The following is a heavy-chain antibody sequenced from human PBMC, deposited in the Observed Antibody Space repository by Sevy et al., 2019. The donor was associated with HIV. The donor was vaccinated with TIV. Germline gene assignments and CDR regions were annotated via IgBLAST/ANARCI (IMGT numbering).Heavy chain of an antibody. J-gene: IGHJ6*02. V-gene: IGHV3-33*01. Sequence: GGSLRLSCAASGFTFSSYGMHWVRQAPGKGLEWVAVIWYDGSNKYYADSVKGRFTISRDNSKNTLYLQMNSLRAEDTAVYYCARDLGYYYDSSGSYGMDVWGQGTTVTVSS. D-gene: IGHD3-22*01. CDR2: IWYDGSNK. CDR1: GFTFSSYG. CDR3: ARDLGYYYDSSGSYGMDV.